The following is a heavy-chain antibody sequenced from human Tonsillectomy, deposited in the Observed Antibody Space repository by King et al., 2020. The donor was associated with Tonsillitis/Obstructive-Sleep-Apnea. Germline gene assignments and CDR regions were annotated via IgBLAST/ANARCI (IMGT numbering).Heavy chain of an antibody. D-gene: IGHD3-22*01. CDR1: GYTFTSYG. CDR3: ARVNYDSSGYYDGFDY. V-gene: IGHV1-18*01. J-gene: IGHJ4*02. Sequence: VQLVESGAEVKKSGASVKVSCKAAGYTFTSYGISWVRQAPGQGLEGMGWSSAYNGNTNYEQKFQGRVTMTTDISTSTAYMELRSLRSDDTAVYYCARVNYDSSGYYDGFDYWGQGTVVTVSS. CDR2: SSAYNGNT.